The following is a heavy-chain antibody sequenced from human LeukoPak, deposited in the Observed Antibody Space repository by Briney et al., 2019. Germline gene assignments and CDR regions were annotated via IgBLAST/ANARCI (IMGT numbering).Heavy chain of an antibody. CDR2: FHTSGST. Sequence: SETLSLTCTVSGGSISSYYWSWIRQPAGKGLEWIGRFHTSGSTNYNPSLKSRVTMSVDTSKNQFSLKLSSVTAADTAVFYCARIEYSGPLDYWGQGTLVTVSS. J-gene: IGHJ4*02. D-gene: IGHD1-26*01. V-gene: IGHV4-4*07. CDR1: GGSISSYY. CDR3: ARIEYSGPLDY.